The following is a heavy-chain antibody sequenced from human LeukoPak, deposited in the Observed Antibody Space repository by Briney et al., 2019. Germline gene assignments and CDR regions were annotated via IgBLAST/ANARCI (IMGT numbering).Heavy chain of an antibody. D-gene: IGHD4-17*01. V-gene: IGHV3-53*01. CDR2: IHSGGST. CDR3: ARGPHGDYFDY. Sequence: GGSLRLSCAASGFTVSSNYISWVRQAPGKGLEWVSVIHSGGSTYYADSVKGRFTISRDNARNTLYLQMNSLRAEDTAVYYCARGPHGDYFDYWGQGTLVTVSS. CDR1: GFTVSSNY. J-gene: IGHJ4*02.